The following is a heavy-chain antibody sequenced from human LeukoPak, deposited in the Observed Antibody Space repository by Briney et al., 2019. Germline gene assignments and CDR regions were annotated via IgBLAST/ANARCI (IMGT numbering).Heavy chain of an antibody. CDR3: ARERPGSRSAFEY. CDR2: IKEDGTVT. Sequence: PGGSLRLSCGASGFTFSSYWMSWVRQAPGKGLERVANIKEDGTVTYYMDSVKGRFTISRDNAKNSLYLQMNSLRAEDTAVYYCARERPGSRSAFEYWGQGTLVTVSS. V-gene: IGHV3-7*05. J-gene: IGHJ4*02. D-gene: IGHD3-10*01. CDR1: GFTFSSYW.